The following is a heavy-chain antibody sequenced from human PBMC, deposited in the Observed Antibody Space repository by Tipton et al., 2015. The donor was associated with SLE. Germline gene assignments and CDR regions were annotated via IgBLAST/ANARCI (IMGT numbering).Heavy chain of an antibody. J-gene: IGHJ4*02. Sequence: TLSLTCTVSGGSISDSTYYRGWVRQTPGKGLEWLGSISFSGATYFNPSLKSRVTLSRDTPKNQFSLNLNSVTAADTAFYYCTRVMTGSRSDFWGRGTLVTVSP. CDR1: GGSISDSTYY. CDR2: ISFSGAT. CDR3: TRVMTGSRSDF. D-gene: IGHD1-26*01. V-gene: IGHV4-39*07.